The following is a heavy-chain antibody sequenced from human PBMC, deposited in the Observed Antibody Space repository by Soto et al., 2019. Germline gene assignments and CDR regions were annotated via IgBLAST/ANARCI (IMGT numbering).Heavy chain of an antibody. CDR2: IYYSGST. J-gene: IGHJ4*02. D-gene: IGHD5-18*01. CDR1: AGSVSSGSYY. CDR3: ARVLGSVDTPIPLYFDY. Sequence: PSETLSLTCTVSAGSVSSGSYYWSWIRQPPGKGLEWIGYIYYSGSTNYNPSLKSRVTISVDTSKNQFSLKLSAVTAADTAVYYCARVLGSVDTPIPLYFDYWGQGTLVTVSS. V-gene: IGHV4-61*01.